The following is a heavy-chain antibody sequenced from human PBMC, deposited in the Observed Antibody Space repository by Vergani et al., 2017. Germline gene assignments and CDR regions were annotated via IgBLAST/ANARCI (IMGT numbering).Heavy chain of an antibody. V-gene: IGHV1-2*04. J-gene: IGHJ4*02. CDR3: ARARLSVDLLPDY. CDR2: INPNSGGT. CDR1: GYTFTGYY. Sequence: QVQLVQSGAEVKKPGASVKVSCKASGYTFTGYYMHWVRQAPGQGLEWMGWINPNSGGTNYAQKFQGWVTKTRDTSISTAYMELSRLRSDDTAVYYCARARLSVDLLPDYWGQGTLVTVSS.